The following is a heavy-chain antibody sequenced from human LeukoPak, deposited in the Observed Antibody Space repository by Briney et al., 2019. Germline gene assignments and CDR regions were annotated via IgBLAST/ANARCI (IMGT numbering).Heavy chain of an antibody. Sequence: GGSLRLSCTASGFTFGDYAMTWVRQAPGKGLEWVANIKQDGSEKYYVDSVKGRFTISRDNAKNSLYLQMNSLRAEDTAVYYCARGIAARIFPIDYWGQGTLVTVSS. D-gene: IGHD6-6*01. CDR1: GFTFGDYA. J-gene: IGHJ4*02. CDR2: IKQDGSEK. CDR3: ARGIAARIFPIDY. V-gene: IGHV3-7*01.